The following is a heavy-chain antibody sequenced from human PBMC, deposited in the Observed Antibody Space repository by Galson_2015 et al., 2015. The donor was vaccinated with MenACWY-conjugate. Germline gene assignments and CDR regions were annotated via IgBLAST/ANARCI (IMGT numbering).Heavy chain of an antibody. CDR1: GFDFSNYA. J-gene: IGHJ4*02. V-gene: IGHV3-48*03. CDR2: IGSSDTPI. CDR3: ARDYYDSHFDY. Sequence: LRLSCAASGFDFSNYAMNWVRQAPGKGLEWVSYIGSSDTPIYYADSLKGRFTISRDNAKNSLYLQMNSLGAEDTAVYYCARDYYDSHFDYWGQGTLVTVSS. D-gene: IGHD3-22*01.